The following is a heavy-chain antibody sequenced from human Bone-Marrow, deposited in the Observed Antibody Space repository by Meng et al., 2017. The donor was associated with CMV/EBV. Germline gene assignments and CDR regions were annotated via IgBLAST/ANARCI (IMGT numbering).Heavy chain of an antibody. V-gene: IGHV3-23*01. D-gene: IGHD3-22*01. CDR3: AKDRKGYDSSGYYSLFDY. CDR2: ISGSGGST. J-gene: IGHJ4*02. CDR1: TFSSYA. Sequence: TFSSYAMSWVRQAPGNGLEWVSAISGSGGSTYYADSVKGRFTISRDNSKNTLYLQMNSLRAEDTAVYYCAKDRKGYDSSGYYSLFDYWGQGTLVTVSS.